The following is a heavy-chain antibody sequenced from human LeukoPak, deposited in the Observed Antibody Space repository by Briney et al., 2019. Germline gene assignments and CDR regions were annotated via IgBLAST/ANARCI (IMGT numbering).Heavy chain of an antibody. CDR2: IKSKTDGGTT. CDR3: TTVISYYGDYSYYYYMDV. CDR1: GFTFSNAW. J-gene: IGHJ6*03. Sequence: PGGSLRLSCAASGFTFSNAWMSWVRQAPGKGLEWVGRIKSKTDGGTTDYAAPVKGRFTISRDDSKNTLYLQMNSLKTEDTAVYYCTTVISYYGDYSYYYYMDVWGKGTTVTVSS. V-gene: IGHV3-15*01. D-gene: IGHD4-17*01.